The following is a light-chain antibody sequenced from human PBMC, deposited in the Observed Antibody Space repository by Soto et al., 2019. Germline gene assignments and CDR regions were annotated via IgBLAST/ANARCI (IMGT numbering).Light chain of an antibody. V-gene: IGKV1-9*01. CDR1: QGISSY. CDR2: AAS. CDR3: QQRSNWPPEIT. Sequence: DIQLTQSPSFLSASVGDRVTITCRASQGISSYLAWYQHKPGKAPKLLIYAASALQSGVPSRFSGSGSGTEFTLTISSLEPEDFAVYYCQQRSNWPPEITFGQGTRLEIK. J-gene: IGKJ5*01.